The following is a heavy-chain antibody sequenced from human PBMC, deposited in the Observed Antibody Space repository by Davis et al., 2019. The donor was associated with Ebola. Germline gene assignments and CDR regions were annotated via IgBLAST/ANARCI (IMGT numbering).Heavy chain of an antibody. Sequence: GESLKISCAASGFTFSSYAMSWVRQAPGKGLEWVSAISGSGGSTYYADSVKGRFTISRDNSKNTLYLQMNSLRAEDTAVYYCAGNYDILTGTPFDYWGQGTLDTVSS. J-gene: IGHJ4*02. CDR3: AGNYDILTGTPFDY. D-gene: IGHD3-9*01. V-gene: IGHV3-23*01. CDR1: GFTFSSYA. CDR2: ISGSGGST.